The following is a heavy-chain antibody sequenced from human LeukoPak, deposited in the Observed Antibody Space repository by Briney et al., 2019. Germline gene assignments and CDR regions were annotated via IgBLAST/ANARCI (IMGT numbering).Heavy chain of an antibody. D-gene: IGHD6-19*01. CDR1: GFTFSSYA. Sequence: PGGSLRLSCAASGFTFSSYAMHWVRQAPGKGLEWVAVISYDGSNKYYADSVKDRFTISRDNSKNTLYLQMNSLRAEDTAVYYCAREGGGIAVADTYFDYWGQGTLVTVSS. J-gene: IGHJ4*02. CDR3: AREGGGIAVADTYFDY. V-gene: IGHV3-30*04. CDR2: ISYDGSNK.